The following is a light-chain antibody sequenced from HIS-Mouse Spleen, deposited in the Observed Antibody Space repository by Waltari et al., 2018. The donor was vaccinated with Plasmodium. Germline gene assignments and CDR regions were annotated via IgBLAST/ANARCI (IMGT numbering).Light chain of an antibody. V-gene: IGLV1-51*01. J-gene: IGLJ2*01. CDR1: SSHIGNNY. CDR3: GTWDSSLSAGVV. Sequence: QSVLTQPPSVSAAPGQKVTISCSGSSSHIGNNYVSWYQQLPGTAPKLLIYDNHKPPSGIPDRFAGSKSGTSATLGITGLQTGDEADYYCGTWDSSLSAGVVFGGGTKLTVL. CDR2: DNH.